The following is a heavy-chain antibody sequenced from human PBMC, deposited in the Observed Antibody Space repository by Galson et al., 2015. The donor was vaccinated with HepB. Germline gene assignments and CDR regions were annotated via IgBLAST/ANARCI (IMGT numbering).Heavy chain of an antibody. CDR2: ISGSSSYI. Sequence: SLRLSCAASGFTFSNYNMIWVRQAPGKGLEWVSSISGSSSYIFYADSVRGRFTISRDNAKNPLYLHMNSLRAEDTAVYYCARDPPLGTPFDYWGQGALVTVSS. CDR3: ARDPPLGTPFDY. CDR1: GFTFSNYN. V-gene: IGHV3-21*01. D-gene: IGHD7-27*01. J-gene: IGHJ4*02.